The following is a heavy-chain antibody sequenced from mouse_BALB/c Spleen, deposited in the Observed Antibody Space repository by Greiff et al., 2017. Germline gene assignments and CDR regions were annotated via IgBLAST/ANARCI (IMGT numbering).Heavy chain of an antibody. CDR1: GFTFSSYT. V-gene: IGHV5-12-2*01. Sequence: EVKLVESGAGLVQPGGSLKLSCAASGFTFSSYTMSWVRQTPEKRLEWVAYISNGGGSTYYPDTVKGRFTISRDNAKNTQYLQMSSLKSEDTAMYYCARHAYCYGYDAMDYWGQGTSVTVSA. J-gene: IGHJ4*01. CDR3: ARHAYCYGYDAMDY. D-gene: IGHD1-1*01. CDR2: ISNGGGST.